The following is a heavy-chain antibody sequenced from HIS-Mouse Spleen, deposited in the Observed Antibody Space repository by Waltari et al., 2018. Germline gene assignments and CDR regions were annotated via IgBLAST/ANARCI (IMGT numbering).Heavy chain of an antibody. J-gene: IGHJ5*02. Sequence: QLQLQESGPGLVKPSETLSLPCPVPGGSISSSSYYWGWIRQPPGKGLEWIGSIYYSGSTYYNPSLKSRVTISVDTSKNQFSLKLSSVTAADTAVYYCARDYGDNWFDPWGQGTLVTVSS. CDR2: IYYSGST. CDR1: GGSISSSSYY. V-gene: IGHV4-39*07. CDR3: ARDYGDNWFDP. D-gene: IGHD4-17*01.